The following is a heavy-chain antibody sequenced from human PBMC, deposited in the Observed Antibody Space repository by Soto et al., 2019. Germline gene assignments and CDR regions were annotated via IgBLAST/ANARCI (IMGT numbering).Heavy chain of an antibody. J-gene: IGHJ4*02. CDR3: ARLYGDLIDY. CDR2: ISSSSSYI. V-gene: IGHV3-21*01. D-gene: IGHD4-17*01. Sequence: GGSLRLSCAASGFTFSSYSMNWVRQAPGKGLEWGSSISSSSSYIYYADSVKGRFTISRDNAKNSLFLQMNSLRAEDTAVYYCARLYGDLIDYWGQGTLVTVSS. CDR1: GFTFSSYS.